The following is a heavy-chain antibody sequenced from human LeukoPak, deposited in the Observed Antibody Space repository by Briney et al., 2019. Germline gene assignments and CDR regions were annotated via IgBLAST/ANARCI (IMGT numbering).Heavy chain of an antibody. Sequence: SETLSLTCTVSGGSISTTTCYWGWIRRPPGKGLEWIGNIYYSGSTNYNPSLKSRVTISVDTSKNQFSLKLSSVTAADTAVYYCASQPYYDILTGYSHFDYWGQGTLVTVSS. D-gene: IGHD3-9*01. J-gene: IGHJ4*02. V-gene: IGHV4-39*01. CDR3: ASQPYYDILTGYSHFDY. CDR2: IYYSGST. CDR1: GGSISTTTCY.